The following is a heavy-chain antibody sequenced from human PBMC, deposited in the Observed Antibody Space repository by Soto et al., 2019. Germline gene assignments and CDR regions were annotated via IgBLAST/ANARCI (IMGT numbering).Heavy chain of an antibody. V-gene: IGHV1-69*01. CDR3: AREVEVHTPVFGF. D-gene: IGHD2-2*01. Sequence: QVQLVQSGAEVKRPGSSVKVSCKASGGTFNNYAINWVRQAPGQGLEWMGDISPMFGKANYAQKFQGRVKITADDSTATAYLELSSLSSEDTALYYCAREVEVHTPVFGFWGQGSLVTVSS. CDR2: ISPMFGKA. CDR1: GGTFNNYA. J-gene: IGHJ4*02.